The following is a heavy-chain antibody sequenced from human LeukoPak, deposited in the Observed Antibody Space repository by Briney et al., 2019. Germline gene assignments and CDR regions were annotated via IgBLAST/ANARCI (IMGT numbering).Heavy chain of an antibody. D-gene: IGHD5-24*01. CDR3: ARNVHGYNEIDC. J-gene: IGHJ4*02. Sequence: SETLSLTCSVSGGSISSSRYYWGWIRQPPGMGLEWIGSIFYSGSTYYNPSLKSRVTMSVDTSKNQFSLNLSSVTAADAAVYYCARNVHGYNEIDCWGQGTLVTVSS. V-gene: IGHV4-39*01. CDR1: GGSISSSRYY. CDR2: IFYSGST.